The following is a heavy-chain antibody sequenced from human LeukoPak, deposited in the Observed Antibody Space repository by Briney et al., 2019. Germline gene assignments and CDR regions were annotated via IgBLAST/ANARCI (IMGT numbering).Heavy chain of an antibody. V-gene: IGHV1-8*02. J-gene: IGHJ6*03. CDR2: MNPNSGNT. CDR1: GYTFTSYD. CDR3: ARGGSSRWSVYYYYYYYMVV. D-gene: IGHD6-13*01. Sequence: ASVKVSCKASGYTFTSYDMNWVRQAPGQGLEWMGWMNPNSGNTSYAQKFQGRVTMTRDTSISTAYMELSSLRSEDTAVYYCARGGSSRWSVYYYYYYYMVVWGKGTTVTISS.